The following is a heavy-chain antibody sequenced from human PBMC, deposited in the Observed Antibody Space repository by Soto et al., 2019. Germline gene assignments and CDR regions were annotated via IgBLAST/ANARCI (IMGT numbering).Heavy chain of an antibody. CDR2: VDPNDSFA. CDR1: EYSFRIYW. V-gene: IGHV5-10-1*01. D-gene: IGHD3-10*01. J-gene: IGHJ4*02. CDR3: ARHQSGSGNSNFDF. Sequence: GESLKISCQAFEYSFRIYWISWVRQKPGAGLEWMGRVDPNDSFATYSPSFEGHVSISVDKSTNIVYLQWRSLRASDTATYYCARHQSGSGNSNFDFWGQGTPVTVSS.